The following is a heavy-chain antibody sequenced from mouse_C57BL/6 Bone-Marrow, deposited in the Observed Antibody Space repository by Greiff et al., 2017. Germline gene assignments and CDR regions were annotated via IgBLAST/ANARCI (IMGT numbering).Heavy chain of an antibody. V-gene: IGHV1-69*01. Sequence: VQLQQPGAELVMPGASVKLSCKASGYTFTSYWMHWVKQRPGQGLEWIGEIDPSDSYTNYNQKFKGKSTLTVDKSSSTAYMQISSLTSEDSAVYYCAREGDCYAMDYWGQGTSVTVSS. CDR2: IDPSDSYT. CDR1: GYTFTSYW. CDR3: AREGDCYAMDY. J-gene: IGHJ4*01.